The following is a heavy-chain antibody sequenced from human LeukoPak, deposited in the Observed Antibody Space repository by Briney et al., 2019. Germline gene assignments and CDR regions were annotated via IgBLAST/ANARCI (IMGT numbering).Heavy chain of an antibody. J-gene: IGHJ4*02. CDR1: GFTFSSYA. D-gene: IGHD6-13*01. CDR3: VKDRVSISSSGYFDY. CDR2: ISSNGGST. V-gene: IGHV3-64D*06. Sequence: GGSLRLSCSASGFTFSSYAMHWVRQAPGKGLEYVSAISSNGGSTYYADSVKGRFTISRDNSKNTLYLQMSSLRAEDSAVYYCVKDRVSISSSGYFDYWGQGTLVTVSP.